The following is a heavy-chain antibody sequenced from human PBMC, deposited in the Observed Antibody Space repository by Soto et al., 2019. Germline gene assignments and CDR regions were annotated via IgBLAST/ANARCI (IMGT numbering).Heavy chain of an antibody. CDR2: ISGSGGST. CDR1: GFTFSSYA. J-gene: IGHJ4*02. V-gene: IGHV3-23*01. Sequence: GGSLRLSCAASGFTFSSYAVSWVRQAPGKGLEWVSAISGSGGSTYYADSVKGRFTISRDNSKNTLYLQMNSLRAEDTAVYYCAKVRTGTTNEFYFDYWGQGTLVTVSS. D-gene: IGHD1-7*01. CDR3: AKVRTGTTNEFYFDY.